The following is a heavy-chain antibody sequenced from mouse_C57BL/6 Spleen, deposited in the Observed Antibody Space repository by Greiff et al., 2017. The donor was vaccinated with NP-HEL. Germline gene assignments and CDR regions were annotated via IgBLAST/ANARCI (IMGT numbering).Heavy chain of an antibody. CDR3: ERYDSSGYVAFAY. CDR1: GYTFTSYW. D-gene: IGHD3-2*02. V-gene: IGHV1-52*01. J-gene: IGHJ3*01. Sequence: QVQLQQPGAELVRPGSSVKLSCKASGYTFTSYWMHWVKQRPIQGLEWIGNIDPSDSETHYNQKFKDKATLTVDKSSSTAYMQLSSLTSEDSAVYYCERYDSSGYVAFAYWGQGTLVTVSA. CDR2: IDPSDSET.